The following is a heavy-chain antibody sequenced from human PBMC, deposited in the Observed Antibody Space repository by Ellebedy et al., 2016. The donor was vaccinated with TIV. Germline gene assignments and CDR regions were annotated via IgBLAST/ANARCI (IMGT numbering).Heavy chain of an antibody. CDR2: INAGNGNT. D-gene: IGHD1-26*01. CDR1: GYTFTTYA. V-gene: IGHV1-3*01. J-gene: IGHJ4*02. CDR3: ARVKWELPFDY. Sequence: AASVKVSCKASGYTFTTYAMHWVRQAPGQRLEWMGRINAGNGNTKYSQKFQGRVTITRDTSASTAFVELSSLRSEDTAVYYCARVKWELPFDYWGQGTLVTVSS.